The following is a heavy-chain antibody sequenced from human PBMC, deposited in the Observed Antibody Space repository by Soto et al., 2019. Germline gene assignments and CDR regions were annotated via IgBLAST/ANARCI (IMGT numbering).Heavy chain of an antibody. CDR1: GYTFSDYY. CDR3: ASHYDMWSGYLSPVDY. V-gene: IGHV3-11*01. D-gene: IGHD3-3*01. J-gene: IGHJ4*02. Sequence: QVQLVESGGDLVKPGGSLRLSCAASGYTFSDYYMSWIRQAPGKGLEWISYIDTSGTKIYYADSVKGRFTCTRDNAKNSLYLEMTSLRDEDTAVYYCASHYDMWSGYLSPVDYWGQGTLVTVSS. CDR2: IDTSGTKI.